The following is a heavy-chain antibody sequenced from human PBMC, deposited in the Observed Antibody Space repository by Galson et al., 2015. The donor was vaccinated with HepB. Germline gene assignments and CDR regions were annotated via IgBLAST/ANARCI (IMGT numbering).Heavy chain of an antibody. CDR1: GFTFSSYA. V-gene: IGHV3-30*04. J-gene: IGHJ3*02. Sequence: SLRLSCAASGFTFSSYAMHWVRQAPGKGLEWVAVISYDGSNKYYADSVKGRFTISRDNSKNTLYLQMNSLRAEDTAVYYCARDGTTVTTTNAFDIWGQGTMVTVSS. D-gene: IGHD4-17*01. CDR2: ISYDGSNK. CDR3: ARDGTTVTTTNAFDI.